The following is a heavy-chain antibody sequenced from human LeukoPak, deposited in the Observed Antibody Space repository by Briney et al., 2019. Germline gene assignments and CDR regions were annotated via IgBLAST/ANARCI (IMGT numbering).Heavy chain of an antibody. CDR2: IHYSGIT. J-gene: IGHJ5*02. D-gene: IGHD4/OR15-4a*01. Sequence: SDTLSLTFAVSGYSISSDNWWGLIRQPPGKGLEWIGYIHYSGITYYSPSLKSRVTLSVDTSKNQFSLRLSSVTAVDTAVYYCARKPNAVYWFDPWGQGTLVTVSS. V-gene: IGHV4-28*01. CDR3: ARKPNAVYWFDP. CDR1: GYSISSDNW.